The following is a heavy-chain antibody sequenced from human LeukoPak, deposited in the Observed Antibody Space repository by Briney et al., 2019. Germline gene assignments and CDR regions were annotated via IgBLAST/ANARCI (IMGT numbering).Heavy chain of an antibody. V-gene: IGHV1-46*01. CDR1: GYTFTSYY. Sequence: ASVKVSCKASGYTFTSYYMHWVRQAPGQGLEWMGIINPSGGSTGYAQKFQGRVTMTRDTSTSTVYMELSSLRSEDTAVYYCARGPSITMIVVVDDAFDIWGQGTMVTVSS. CDR2: INPSGGST. D-gene: IGHD3-22*01. CDR3: ARGPSITMIVVVDDAFDI. J-gene: IGHJ3*02.